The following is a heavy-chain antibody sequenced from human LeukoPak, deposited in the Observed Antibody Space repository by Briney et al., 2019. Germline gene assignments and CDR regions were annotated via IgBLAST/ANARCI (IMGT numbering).Heavy chain of an antibody. D-gene: IGHD6-19*01. V-gene: IGHV4-34*01. CDR3: ARAVAGTFGY. CDR2: INHSGST. Sequence: SETLSLTCAVYGGSFSGYYWSWIRQPPGKGLEWIGEINHSGSTNYNPSLKSRVTISVDTSKNQFSLKLSSVTAADTAVYYCARAVAGTFGYWGQGTLVTVSS. J-gene: IGHJ4*02. CDR1: GGSFSGYY.